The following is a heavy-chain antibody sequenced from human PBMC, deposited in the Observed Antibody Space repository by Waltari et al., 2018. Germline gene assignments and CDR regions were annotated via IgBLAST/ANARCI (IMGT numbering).Heavy chain of an antibody. J-gene: IGHJ6*03. CDR3: TRFIFGMVEGMDV. CDR2: IDPNPGET. CDR1: VSRYPVYY. D-gene: IGHD3-3*01. V-gene: IGHV1-2*06. Sequence: QEQLVQSGVEGKKPGAAGKVSFKASVSRYPVYYIHWVRKAPGKGLEWMGRIDPNPGETDFAQKFQGRVTMTRATSISTVYMELTNLRSDDTAMYYCTRFIFGMVEGMDVWGKGTSVTVSS.